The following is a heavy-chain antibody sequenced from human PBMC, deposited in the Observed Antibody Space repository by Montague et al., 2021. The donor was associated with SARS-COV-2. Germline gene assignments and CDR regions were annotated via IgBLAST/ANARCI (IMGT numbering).Heavy chain of an antibody. Sequence: TLSLTCTVSGGAINRGDYYWTWIRQPPGKGLERIGNIYSTGDTSYSPSLKGRVGISLDTSKNQVSLNLRSVAAADTAVYYCAREVVHVDVLTDIPKILYYCLDVWGQGTTVVVSS. D-gene: IGHD2-21*02. CDR2: IYSTGDT. CDR3: AREVVHVDVLTDIPKILYYCLDV. J-gene: IGHJ6*02. CDR1: GGAINRGDYY. V-gene: IGHV4-30-4*08.